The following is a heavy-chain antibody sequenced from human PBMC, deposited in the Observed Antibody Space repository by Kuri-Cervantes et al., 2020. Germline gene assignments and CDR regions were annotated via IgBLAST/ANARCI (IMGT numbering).Heavy chain of an antibody. Sequence: ASVKVSCKASGYTFTSYGISWVRQAPGQGLEWMGWISAYNGNTNYAQKLQGRVIMTTDTSTSTAYMELRSLRSDDTAVYYCASTPPIILGYCSGGSCENLDYWGQGTLVTVSS. CDR3: ASTPPIILGYCSGGSCENLDY. V-gene: IGHV1-18*01. D-gene: IGHD2-15*01. CDR1: GYTFTSYG. J-gene: IGHJ4*02. CDR2: ISAYNGNT.